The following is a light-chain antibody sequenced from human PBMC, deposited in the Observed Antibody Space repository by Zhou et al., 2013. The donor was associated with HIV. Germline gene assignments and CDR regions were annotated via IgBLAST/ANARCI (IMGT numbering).Light chain of an antibody. CDR3: QQFSTSST. Sequence: DIQMTQSPSTLSASVGDRVTISCRANQTIGIWLAWYQQNPGKAPKVLMHKASTLESGVPSRFSGSGSGTKFTLTISSLQPDDFAMYYCQQFSTSSTFGQGTKVDNK. V-gene: IGKV1-5*03. CDR2: KAS. CDR1: QTIGIW. J-gene: IGKJ1*01.